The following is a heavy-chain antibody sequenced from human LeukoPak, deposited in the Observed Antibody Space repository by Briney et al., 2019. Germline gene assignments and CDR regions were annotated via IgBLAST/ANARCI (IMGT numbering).Heavy chain of an antibody. D-gene: IGHD6-19*01. Sequence: SETLSLTCTVSGGSISSSSYYWGWIRQPPGKGLEWIGSIYYSGSTYYNPSLKSRVTISVDTSKNQFSLKLSSVTAADTAVYYCARELAVAAVFDYWGQGTLVTVSS. J-gene: IGHJ4*02. CDR2: IYYSGST. V-gene: IGHV4-39*07. CDR1: GGSISSSSYY. CDR3: ARELAVAAVFDY.